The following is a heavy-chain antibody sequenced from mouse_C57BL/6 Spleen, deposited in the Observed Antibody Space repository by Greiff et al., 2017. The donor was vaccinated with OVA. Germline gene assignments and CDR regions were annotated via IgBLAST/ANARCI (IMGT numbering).Heavy chain of an antibody. V-gene: IGHV1-55*01. CDR3: ARTTTVDWYFDV. J-gene: IGHJ1*03. CDR1: GYTFTSYW. CDR2: IYPGSGST. D-gene: IGHD1-1*01. Sequence: VQLQQPGAELVKPGASVKMSCKASGYTFTSYWLTWVKQRPGQGLEWIGDIYPGSGSTNYNEKFKSKATLTVDTSSSTAYMQLSSLTSEDSAVDYCARTTTVDWYFDVWGTGTTVTVSS.